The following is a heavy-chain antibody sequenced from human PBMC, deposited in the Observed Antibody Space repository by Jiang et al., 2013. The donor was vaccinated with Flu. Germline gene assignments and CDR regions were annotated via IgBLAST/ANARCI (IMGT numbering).Heavy chain of an antibody. CDR2: TYFRSKWYD. D-gene: IGHD1-26*01. CDR1: VSSNSAA. V-gene: IGHV6-1*01. J-gene: IGHJ4*02. Sequence: VSSNSAAWTWIRQSPSRGLEWLGRTYFRSKWYDDYAPSVASRLTIILDTSKNQFSLQMSSVTPEDTAVYYCARGLYSGNYYYHDYWGQGTLVTVSS. CDR3: ARGLYSGNYYYHDY.